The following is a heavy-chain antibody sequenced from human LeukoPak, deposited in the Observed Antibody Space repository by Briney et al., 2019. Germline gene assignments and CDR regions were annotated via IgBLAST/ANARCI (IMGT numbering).Heavy chain of an antibody. CDR1: AFTFRSYA. V-gene: IGHV3-23*01. D-gene: IGHD5-18*01. Sequence: GGSLGLSCAASAFTFRSYAMIWVRQAPGKGLEWVSTVSGSGGSTYYADSVKGRFTISRDNSNNTLYLQMNSLRAEDTAVHYCAKGAASRGYTYVANWGQGTLVTVSS. CDR3: AKGAASRGYTYVAN. CDR2: VSGSGGST. J-gene: IGHJ4*02.